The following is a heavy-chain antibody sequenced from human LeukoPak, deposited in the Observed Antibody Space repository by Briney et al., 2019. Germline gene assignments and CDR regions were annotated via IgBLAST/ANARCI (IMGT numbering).Heavy chain of an antibody. Sequence: SETLSLTCTVAGYPISRAYYWGWIRQPPGKGPQWIGYISHRGTTYYNPSLKGRITISIDTSMNQFSLKLSSVTAADTALYYCTFTERGYNAAWGQGTLVTVSS. D-gene: IGHD1-1*01. J-gene: IGHJ5*02. CDR3: TFTERGYNAA. V-gene: IGHV4-38-2*02. CDR1: GYPISRAYY. CDR2: ISHRGTT.